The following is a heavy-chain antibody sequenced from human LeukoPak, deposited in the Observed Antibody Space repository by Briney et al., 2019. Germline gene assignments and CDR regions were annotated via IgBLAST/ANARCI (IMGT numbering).Heavy chain of an antibody. CDR1: GFTVCSNY. J-gene: IGHJ6*02. Sequence: VYLSLSCSASGFTVCSNYMSWVGPAPGLGWEWVLVTYSGGTTYYANSVKGGFTISRHTSSTALYLQMNRLRDEKTAVYCCARFDSSSWYLYGMDVWGQGTTVTVSS. CDR3: ARFDSSSWYLYGMDV. CDR2: TYSGGTT. D-gene: IGHD6-13*01. V-gene: IGHV3-53*04.